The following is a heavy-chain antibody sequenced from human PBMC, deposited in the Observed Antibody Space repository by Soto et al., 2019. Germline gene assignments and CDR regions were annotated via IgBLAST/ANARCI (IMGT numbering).Heavy chain of an antibody. CDR1: GGSIINYY. Sequence: PSETLSLTCTVSGGSIINYYWTWIRQPPGKGLEWIGYIYYSGTTNYNPSLKSRVTISVDTSKNQFSLKLSSVTAADPAVYYCAREGFGYYEGSGYSYYFDYWGQGTLVTVSS. D-gene: IGHD3-22*01. CDR3: AREGFGYYEGSGYSYYFDY. V-gene: IGHV4-59*01. J-gene: IGHJ4*02. CDR2: IYYSGTT.